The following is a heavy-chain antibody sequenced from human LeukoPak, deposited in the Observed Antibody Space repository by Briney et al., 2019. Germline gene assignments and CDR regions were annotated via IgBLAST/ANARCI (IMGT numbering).Heavy chain of an antibody. Sequence: PSETLSLTCAVYGGSFGGYYWSWIRQPPGKGLEWIGEINHSGSTNYNPSLKSRVTISVDTSKNQFSLKLSSVTAADTAVYYCARGWRTFVVVPAAMSYYFDYWGQGTLVTVSS. CDR1: GGSFGGYY. J-gene: IGHJ4*02. CDR2: INHSGST. D-gene: IGHD2-2*01. V-gene: IGHV4-34*01. CDR3: ARGWRTFVVVPAAMSYYFDY.